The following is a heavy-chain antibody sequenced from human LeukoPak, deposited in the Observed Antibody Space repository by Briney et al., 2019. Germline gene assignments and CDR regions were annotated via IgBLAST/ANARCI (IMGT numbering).Heavy chain of an antibody. J-gene: IGHJ2*01. CDR1: GGSISSGAYY. Sequence: SETLSLTCTVSGGSISSGAYYWSWIRQHPGKGLEWIGYIYYSGSTYYNPSLKSRVTISVDTSKNQFSLKLSSVTAADTAVYYCARVGYCSGGSCYFRYFDLWGRGTLVTVSS. D-gene: IGHD2-15*01. CDR3: ARVGYCSGGSCYFRYFDL. CDR2: IYYSGST. V-gene: IGHV4-31*03.